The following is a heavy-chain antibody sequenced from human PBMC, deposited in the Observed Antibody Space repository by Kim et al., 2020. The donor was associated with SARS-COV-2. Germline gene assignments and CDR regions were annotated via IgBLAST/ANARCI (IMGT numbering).Heavy chain of an antibody. CDR2: IDPSASYT. V-gene: IGHV5-10-1*01. J-gene: IGHJ4*02. CDR3: ARLPETLLAAAGTTSGLGY. CDR1: GYSFTSYW. D-gene: IGHD6-13*01. Sequence: GESLKISCKGSGYSFTSYWISWVRQMPGKGLEWMGRIDPSASYTNYSPSFQGHVTISADKSISTAYLQWSSLKASDTAMYYCARLPETLLAAAGTTSGLGYWGQGTLVTVSS.